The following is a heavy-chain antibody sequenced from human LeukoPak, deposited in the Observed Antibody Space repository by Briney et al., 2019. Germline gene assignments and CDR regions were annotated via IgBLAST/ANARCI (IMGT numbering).Heavy chain of an antibody. J-gene: IGHJ4*02. CDR2: INHSGST. D-gene: IGHD1-26*01. Sequence: PSETLSLTCAVYGGSFSGYYWSWIRQPPGKGLEWIGEINHSGSTNYNPSLKSRVTVSVDTSKNQFSLKLSSVTAADTAVYYCARVHGTKRYYFDDWGQGIQVTVSS. V-gene: IGHV4-34*01. CDR1: GGSFSGYY. CDR3: ARVHGTKRYYFDD.